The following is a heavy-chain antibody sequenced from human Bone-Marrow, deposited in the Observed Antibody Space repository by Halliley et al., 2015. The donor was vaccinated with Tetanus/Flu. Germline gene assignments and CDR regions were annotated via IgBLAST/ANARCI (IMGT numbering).Heavy chain of an antibody. CDR3: ARLSGLLEWLQNYWYFDL. CDR1: GGSISSSFYY. Sequence: GLVKPSETLSLTCNVSGGSISSSFYYWGWIRQPPGKGLEWIGSIHYSGSTYYNPALKSRVTISEDTSKNQFSLKLSSVTAADTAVYYCARLSGLLEWLQNYWYFDLWGRGTLVTVSS. J-gene: IGHJ2*01. CDR2: IHYSGST. V-gene: IGHV4-39*01. D-gene: IGHD3-3*01.